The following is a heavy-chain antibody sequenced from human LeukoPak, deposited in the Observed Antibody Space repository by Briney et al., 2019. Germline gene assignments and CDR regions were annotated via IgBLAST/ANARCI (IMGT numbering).Heavy chain of an antibody. V-gene: IGHV3-21*01. J-gene: IGHJ4*02. Sequence: GGSLRLSCVASGFIFSSYNINWVRQAPGKGLEWVSSISSSSTYIYYVDSVKGRFTISRDNAKNSLDLQMDSLRVEDTAVYYCAREGYSAYGLDYWGQGTLVTVSS. CDR2: ISSSSTYI. D-gene: IGHD5-12*01. CDR3: AREGYSAYGLDY. CDR1: GFIFSSYN.